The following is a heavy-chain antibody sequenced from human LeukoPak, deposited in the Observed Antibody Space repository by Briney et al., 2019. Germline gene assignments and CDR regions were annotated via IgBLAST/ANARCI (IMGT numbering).Heavy chain of an antibody. Sequence: GGSLRLSCAASGFTFSSYSMNWVRQAPGKGLEWVSCISSSSGYIYYADSVKGRFTISRDNAKNSLYLQMNSLRAEDTAVYYCARAHNWKYGSFDFWGQGTLVTASS. CDR1: GFTFSSYS. CDR3: ARAHNWKYGSFDF. J-gene: IGHJ4*02. V-gene: IGHV3-21*01. D-gene: IGHD1-7*01. CDR2: ISSSSGYI.